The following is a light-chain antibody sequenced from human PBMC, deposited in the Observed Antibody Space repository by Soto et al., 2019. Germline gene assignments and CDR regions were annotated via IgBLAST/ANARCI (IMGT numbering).Light chain of an antibody. Sequence: QSVLTQPASVSGSPGQSITISCTGTSSDVGGYNYVSWYQQHPGKAPKLMIYEVSNRPSGVSNRFSGSKSGNTASLTISGVQAEDEADYYCSSYTSSSTPYVFETGTKVTVL. CDR3: SSYTSSSTPYV. CDR2: EVS. CDR1: SSDVGGYNY. V-gene: IGLV2-14*01. J-gene: IGLJ1*01.